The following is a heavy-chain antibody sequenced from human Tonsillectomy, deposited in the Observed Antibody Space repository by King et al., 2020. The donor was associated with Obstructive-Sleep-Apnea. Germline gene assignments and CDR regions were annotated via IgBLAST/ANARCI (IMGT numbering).Heavy chain of an antibody. CDR1: GFTFSDHY. J-gene: IGHJ6*02. Sequence: VQLVESGGGLVQPGGSLRLSCAASGFTFSDHYMDWVRQAPGKGLEWVGRIRNKANSYTTEYAASVKGRFTIARDDSKSSLFLQMNSLKTEDTAVYYCARLVREQWLTSYYYAMDVWGQGTTVTVSS. D-gene: IGHD6-19*01. V-gene: IGHV3-72*01. CDR2: IRNKANSYTT. CDR3: ARLVREQWLTSYYYAMDV.